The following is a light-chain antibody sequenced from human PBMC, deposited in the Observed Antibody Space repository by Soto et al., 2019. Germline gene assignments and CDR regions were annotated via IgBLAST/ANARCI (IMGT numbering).Light chain of an antibody. Sequence: DIQMTQSRSSVSASVGDRVTITCRASQGISSWLGWYQQKPGKAPKLLIYAASSLQSGVPSRFSGSGSGTDFTLTISSLQPEDFATYYCLQDYNYPLTFGGGTKVDVK. V-gene: IGKV1-12*01. CDR3: LQDYNYPLT. CDR1: QGISSW. J-gene: IGKJ4*01. CDR2: AAS.